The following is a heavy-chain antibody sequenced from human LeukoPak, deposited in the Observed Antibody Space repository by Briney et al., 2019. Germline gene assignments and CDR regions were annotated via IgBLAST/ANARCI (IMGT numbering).Heavy chain of an antibody. Sequence: ASVKVSCKASGYTFRDYYIHWVRQAPGQGLERMGWINPYSGGTNYAQKFQGRVTMTRDTSIATTYMDLSSLMSDDTAVYYCARGHDNTGYNYFDYWGQGTLVTVSS. CDR1: GYTFRDYY. CDR3: ARGHDNTGYNYFDY. J-gene: IGHJ4*02. D-gene: IGHD3-9*01. V-gene: IGHV1-2*02. CDR2: INPYSGGT.